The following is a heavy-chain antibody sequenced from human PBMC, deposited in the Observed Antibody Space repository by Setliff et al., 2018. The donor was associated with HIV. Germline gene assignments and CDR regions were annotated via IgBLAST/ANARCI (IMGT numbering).Heavy chain of an antibody. J-gene: IGHJ4*02. CDR1: GGSFSGYY. Sequence: PSETLSLTCAVYGGSFSGYYWSWIRQPPGKGLEWIGEINHSGSTHYNPSLKRRVTISIDKSKEQFSLKVRSVTAADTAVYYCARVRGSSYFGTFDYWGQGALVTVSS. D-gene: IGHD1-26*01. CDR2: INHSGST. CDR3: ARVRGSSYFGTFDY. V-gene: IGHV4-34*01.